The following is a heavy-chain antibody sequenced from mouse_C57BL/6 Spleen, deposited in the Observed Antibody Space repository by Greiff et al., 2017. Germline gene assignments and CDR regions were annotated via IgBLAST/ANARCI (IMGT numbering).Heavy chain of an antibody. CDR3: ARPYYYGSSYGGYYAMDY. V-gene: IGHV5-17*01. D-gene: IGHD1-1*01. CDR1: GFTFSDYG. CDR2: ISSGSSTI. Sequence: EVKLMESGGGLVKPGGSLKLSCAASGFTFSDYGMHWVRQAPEKGLEWVAYISSGSSTIYYADTVKGRFTISRDNAKNTLFLQMTSLRSEDTAMYYCARPYYYGSSYGGYYAMDYWGQGTSVTVSS. J-gene: IGHJ4*01.